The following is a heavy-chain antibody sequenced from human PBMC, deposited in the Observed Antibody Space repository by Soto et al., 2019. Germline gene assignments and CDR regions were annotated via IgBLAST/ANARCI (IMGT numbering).Heavy chain of an antibody. CDR2: IYPGDSDT. Sequence: EVQLVQSGAEVKEPGESLKISCKGSGDSFTSHWIAWVRQMPGKGLEWMGVIYPGDSDTRYSASFQGQVIISADKSISTAYLQWSSLKASDTAMYYCARQEGSGWYADYWGQGTLVTVSS. D-gene: IGHD6-19*01. J-gene: IGHJ4*02. V-gene: IGHV5-51*01. CDR3: ARQEGSGWYADY. CDR1: GDSFTSHW.